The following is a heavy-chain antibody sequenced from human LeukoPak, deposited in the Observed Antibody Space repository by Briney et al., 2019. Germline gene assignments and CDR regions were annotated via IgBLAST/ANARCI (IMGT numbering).Heavy chain of an antibody. CDR2: IHTSGST. CDR3: ARAPRSGMPTVSTGFAC. J-gene: IGHJ1*01. Sequence: SETLSLTCTVSGGSISSFYWSWIRQSAGKGLEWIGRIHTSGSTNYNPSLQSRLTLSLDTSKNQFSLKLTSVPAADTAVYYCARAPRSGMPTVSTGFACCGEGTLATVYS. D-gene: IGHD4-17*01. V-gene: IGHV4-4*07. CDR1: GGSISSFY.